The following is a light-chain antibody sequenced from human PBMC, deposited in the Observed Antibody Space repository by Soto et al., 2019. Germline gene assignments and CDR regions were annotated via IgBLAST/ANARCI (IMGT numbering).Light chain of an antibody. CDR1: QSISSW. CDR2: DAS. J-gene: IGKJ3*01. Sequence: DIQMTQSPSTLSASVGDRVTITCRASQSISSWLAWYQQKPGKAPKLLIYDASSLESGVPSRFSGSGSGTEVTLTISSLQPDDFATYFCQQYNSYSSLFTFGPGTKVDIK. V-gene: IGKV1-5*01. CDR3: QQYNSYSSLFT.